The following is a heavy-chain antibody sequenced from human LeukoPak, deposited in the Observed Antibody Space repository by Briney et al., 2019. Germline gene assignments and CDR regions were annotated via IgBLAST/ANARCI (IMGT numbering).Heavy chain of an antibody. J-gene: IGHJ4*02. V-gene: IGHV4-59*01. CDR3: ARLQGRRTHXCDY. CDR2: IYYSGTT. Sequence: PSETLSLTCTVSGGSISSYYWTWVRQPPGKGLEWIGYIYYSGTTNYNPSLKSRVTISVDTSKNQFSLKLNSVTAADTAMYYCARLQGRRTHXCDYWGQGTLVTVSS. D-gene: IGHD4-11*01. CDR1: GGSISSYY.